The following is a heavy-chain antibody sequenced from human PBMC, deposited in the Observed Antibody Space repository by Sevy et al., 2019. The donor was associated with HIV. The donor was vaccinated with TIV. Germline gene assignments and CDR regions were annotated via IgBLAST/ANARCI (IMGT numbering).Heavy chain of an antibody. J-gene: IGHJ3*02. CDR3: GSWGDSGPLLWFGEGAFDI. Sequence: GGSLRLSCAASGFTFSDYYMSWIRQAPGKGLEWVSYISSSGTTIYYADSVKGRFTISRDNAKNSLYLQMNSLRAEDTAVYYWGSWGDSGPLLWFGEGAFDIWGQGTMVTVSS. CDR2: ISSSGTTI. V-gene: IGHV3-11*01. D-gene: IGHD3-10*01. CDR1: GFTFSDYY.